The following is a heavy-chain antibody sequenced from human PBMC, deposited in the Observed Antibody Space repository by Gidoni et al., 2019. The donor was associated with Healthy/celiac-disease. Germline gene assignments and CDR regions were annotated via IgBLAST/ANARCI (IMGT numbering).Heavy chain of an antibody. J-gene: IGHJ3*02. D-gene: IGHD3-3*01. CDR2: IWYDGSNK. CDR3: AREFQRTIFGVVGGFKYAFDI. V-gene: IGHV3-33*01. Sequence: QVQLVESGGGVVQPGRSLRLSCASSGVTFSGYGMHWVRPGQGKGLEWVPVIWYDGSNKYYADSVKGRFTISRDNSKNTLYLQMNSLRAEDTAVYYCAREFQRTIFGVVGGFKYAFDIWGQGTMVTVSS. CDR1: GVTFSGYG.